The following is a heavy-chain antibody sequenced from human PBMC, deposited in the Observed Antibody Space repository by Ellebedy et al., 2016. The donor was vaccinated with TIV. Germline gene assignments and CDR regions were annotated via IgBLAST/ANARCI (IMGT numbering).Heavy chain of an antibody. J-gene: IGHJ3*02. D-gene: IGHD3-16*01. Sequence: ASVKVSXXASGYTFTSYGISWVRQAPGQGLEWMGWISAYNGNTNYAQKFQGRVTMTRDTSTSTVYMELSSLRSEDTAVYYCARDGGDGPTITAFDIWGQGTMVTVSS. CDR2: ISAYNGNT. V-gene: IGHV1-18*04. CDR1: GYTFTSYG. CDR3: ARDGGDGPTITAFDI.